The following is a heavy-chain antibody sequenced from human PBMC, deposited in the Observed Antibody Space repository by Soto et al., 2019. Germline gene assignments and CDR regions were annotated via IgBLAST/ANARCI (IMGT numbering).Heavy chain of an antibody. CDR3: ARRGVRAAATNCFDP. D-gene: IGHD6-13*01. CDR1: GGSISSGSYY. CDR2: MYHGGTT. V-gene: IGHV4-39*01. J-gene: IGHJ5*02. Sequence: QLQLQESGPGVVKPSETLSLTCSVSGGSISSGSYYWGWIRQTPGRGLEWIASMYHGGTTYSNPSLKSRVTISVDTSKNQFSLRLTSVTAADTAVYYCARRGVRAAATNCFDPWGQGTLVTVSS.